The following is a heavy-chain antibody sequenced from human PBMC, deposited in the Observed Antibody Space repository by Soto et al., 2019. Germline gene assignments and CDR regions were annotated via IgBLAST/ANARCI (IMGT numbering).Heavy chain of an antibody. CDR2: ISGSGGST. CDR3: AKVPVGATGRFDY. CDR1: GFTFSNYA. Sequence: AGSLRLPCAVSGFTFSNYAMSWVGQAPGKGLAWVSAISGSGGSTYYADSVKGRFNISRDNSKNTLYLQMNSLRAEDTALYYCAKVPVGATGRFDYWGQGTLVTVSS. D-gene: IGHD1-26*01. V-gene: IGHV3-23*01. J-gene: IGHJ4*02.